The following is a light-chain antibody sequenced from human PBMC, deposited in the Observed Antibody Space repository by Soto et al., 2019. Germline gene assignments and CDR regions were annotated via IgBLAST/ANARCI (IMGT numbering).Light chain of an antibody. CDR1: QSVTSNY. CDR2: AAS. V-gene: IGKV3-20*01. CDR3: HQYGSSITWT. J-gene: IGKJ1*01. Sequence: EVVLTQSPGTASLSPGERATLSCRASQSVTSNYLAWYQQKPGQAPRLLIYAASSRATGIPDRFSGSGSGTDFTLSISRLEPEDFAVYYCHQYGSSITWTFGQGTKVEIK.